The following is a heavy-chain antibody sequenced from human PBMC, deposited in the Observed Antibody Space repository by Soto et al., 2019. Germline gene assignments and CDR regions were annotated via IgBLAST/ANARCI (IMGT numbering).Heavy chain of an antibody. CDR3: GSAPDYGGSVY. V-gene: IGHV1-69*02. CDR2: IIPILGIA. J-gene: IGHJ4*02. Sequence: GPSVKVSCKASGGTSSSYTISWVRQSPGQGLEWMGRIIPILGIANYAQKFQGRVTITADKSTSTAYMELSSLRSEDTAVYYCGSAPDYGGSVYWGQGTLVTVSS. D-gene: IGHD4-17*01. CDR1: GGTSSSYT.